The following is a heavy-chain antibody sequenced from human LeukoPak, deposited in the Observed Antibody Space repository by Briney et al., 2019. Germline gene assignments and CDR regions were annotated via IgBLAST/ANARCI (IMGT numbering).Heavy chain of an antibody. CDR1: GHTFTTFY. CDR3: ARDRGIVGATVHAFDI. CDR2: FDPSGGST. V-gene: IGHV1-46*01. J-gene: IGHJ3*02. D-gene: IGHD1-26*01. Sequence: ASVKVSCKASGHTFTTFYMHWVRQAPGKGLEWMGIFDPSGGSTSYAQKFQGRVTMTSDTSTSTLYMQLSSLRSEDTAVYYCARDRGIVGATVHAFDIWGQGTMGTVSS.